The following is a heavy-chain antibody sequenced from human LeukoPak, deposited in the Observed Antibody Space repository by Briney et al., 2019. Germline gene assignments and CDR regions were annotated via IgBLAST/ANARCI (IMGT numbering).Heavy chain of an antibody. CDR2: INGDATRI. V-gene: IGHV3-74*01. Sequence: GGFLRLSCAASGFTFSTSWMHWVRRAPGKGLVWVSRINGDATRISYAESVKGRFSISRDNAKNTLYQQMNNLRAEDTAVYYCARENCGPVCSSLLDYWGRGILVTVSS. D-gene: IGHD2-21*02. J-gene: IGHJ4*02. CDR3: ARENCGPVCSSLLDY. CDR1: GFTFSTSW.